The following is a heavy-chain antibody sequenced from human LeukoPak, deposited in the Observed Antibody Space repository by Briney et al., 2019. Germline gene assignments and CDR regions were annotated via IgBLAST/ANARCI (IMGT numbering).Heavy chain of an antibody. J-gene: IGHJ3*02. CDR1: GFTFDDYA. V-gene: IGHV3-9*03. Sequence: PGGSLRLSCAASGFTFDDYAMHWVRQAPGKGLEWVSGISWNSGSIGYADSVKGRFTISRDNAKNSLYLQMNSLRAEDMALYYCAKDMYSSSLESPDAFDIWGQGTMVTVSS. D-gene: IGHD6-13*01. CDR2: ISWNSGSI. CDR3: AKDMYSSSLESPDAFDI.